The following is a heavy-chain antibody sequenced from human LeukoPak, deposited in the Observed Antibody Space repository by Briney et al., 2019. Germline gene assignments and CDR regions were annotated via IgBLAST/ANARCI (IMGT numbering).Heavy chain of an antibody. Sequence: ASVKVSCKASGGTFTSYYMHWVRQAPGQGLEWMGIINPSGGSTSYAQKFQGRVTMTRDTSTSTVYMELSSLRSEDTAVYYCARDRPWFGAGDYYYGMDVWGKGTTVTVSS. J-gene: IGHJ6*04. CDR2: INPSGGST. CDR1: GGTFTSYY. CDR3: ARDRPWFGAGDYYYGMDV. V-gene: IGHV1-46*01. D-gene: IGHD3-10*01.